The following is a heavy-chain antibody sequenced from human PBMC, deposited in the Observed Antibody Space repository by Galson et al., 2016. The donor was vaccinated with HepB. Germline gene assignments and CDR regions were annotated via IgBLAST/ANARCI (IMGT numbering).Heavy chain of an antibody. D-gene: IGHD2-15*01. CDR3: ARGRGGFCIGNTCHSEYFDS. V-gene: IGHV3-7*01. CDR1: GFTFSSYW. J-gene: IGHJ4*02. CDR2: ISPGGSQK. Sequence: SLRLSCAASGFTFSSYWMGCVRRAPGKGLEWVANISPGGSQKYYVDSVKGRFTISRDNARNSLSLEMSSLRAEDTAVYYCARGRGGFCIGNTCHSEYFDSWGQGTLVTVSS.